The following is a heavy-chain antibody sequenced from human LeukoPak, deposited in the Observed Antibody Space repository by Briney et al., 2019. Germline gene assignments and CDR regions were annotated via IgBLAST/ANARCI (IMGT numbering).Heavy chain of an antibody. D-gene: IGHD6-13*01. CDR2: IYYSGST. Sequence: SETLSLTCTVSGGSISSYYWSWIRQPPGKGLEWIGYIYYSGSTNYNPSLKSRVTISVDTSKNQFSLKLSSVTAADTAVYYCAIQILSWDAFDIWGQRTMVTVSS. CDR3: AIQILSWDAFDI. V-gene: IGHV4-59*01. CDR1: GGSISSYY. J-gene: IGHJ3*02.